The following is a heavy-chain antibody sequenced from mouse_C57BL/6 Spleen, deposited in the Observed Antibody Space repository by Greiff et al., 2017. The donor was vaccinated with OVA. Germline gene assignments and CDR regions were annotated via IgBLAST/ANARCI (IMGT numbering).Heavy chain of an antibody. D-gene: IGHD1-1*01. Sequence: QVQLQQPGAELVMPGASVKLSCKASGYTFTSYWMHWVKQRPGQGLEWIGEIDPSDSYTNYNQKFKGKSTLTVDKSSSTAYMQLSSLTSEDSAVYYCARTQYYGRLDYWGQGTTLTVSS. J-gene: IGHJ2*01. CDR2: IDPSDSYT. V-gene: IGHV1-69*01. CDR1: GYTFTSYW. CDR3: ARTQYYGRLDY.